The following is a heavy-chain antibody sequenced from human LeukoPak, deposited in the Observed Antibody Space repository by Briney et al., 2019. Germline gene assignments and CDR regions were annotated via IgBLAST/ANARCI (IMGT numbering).Heavy chain of an antibody. CDR3: ASLTTADAFDI. CDR2: IYDSGST. CDR1: GGSISSYY. V-gene: IGHV4-59*01. D-gene: IGHD3-22*01. Sequence: SETLSLTCTVSGGSISSYYWSWIRQPPGKGLEWIGYIYDSGSTNYNPSLKSRVTISVDTSKNQFSLKVSSVTAAETAVYYCASLTTADAFDIWGQGTMVTVSS. J-gene: IGHJ3*02.